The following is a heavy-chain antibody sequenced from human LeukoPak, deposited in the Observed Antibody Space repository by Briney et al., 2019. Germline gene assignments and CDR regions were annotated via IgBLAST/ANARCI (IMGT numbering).Heavy chain of an antibody. CDR2: ISSSSTTI. V-gene: IGHV3-48*04. Sequence: GSLRLPCAASGFTFGDYSMNWVRQAPGKGLEWVSYISSSSTTIYYADSVKGRFTISRDNAKNSLYLQMNSLRAEDTGVYYCARDVYRGSSWYAFDYWGQGTLVTVSS. CDR1: GFTFGDYS. J-gene: IGHJ4*02. D-gene: IGHD6-13*01. CDR3: ARDVYRGSSWYAFDY.